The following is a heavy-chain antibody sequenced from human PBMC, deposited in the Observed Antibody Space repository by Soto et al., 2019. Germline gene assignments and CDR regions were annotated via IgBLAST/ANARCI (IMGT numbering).Heavy chain of an antibody. J-gene: IGHJ6*02. D-gene: IGHD6-13*01. Sequence: SRIRQPPGKGLEWIGEINHSGSTNYNPSLKSRVTISVDTSKNQFSLKLSSVTAADTAVYYCARALPGIAAAGIYYYYGMDVWGQGTTVTVSS. CDR2: INHSGST. CDR3: ARALPGIAAAGIYYYYGMDV. V-gene: IGHV4-34*01.